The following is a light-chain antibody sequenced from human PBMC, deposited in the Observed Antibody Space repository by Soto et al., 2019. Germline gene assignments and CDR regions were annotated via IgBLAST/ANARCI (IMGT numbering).Light chain of an antibody. J-gene: IGKJ4*01. CDR1: QSVSSN. CDR2: GAS. Sequence: EIVMTQSPATLSVSPVERATLSCTASQSVSSNLAWYQQKPGQAPRLLIYGASTRATGIPARFSGSGSGTEFTLTISSLQSEDFAVYYCQQCSNWPLTFGGGTKVDIK. CDR3: QQCSNWPLT. V-gene: IGKV3-15*01.